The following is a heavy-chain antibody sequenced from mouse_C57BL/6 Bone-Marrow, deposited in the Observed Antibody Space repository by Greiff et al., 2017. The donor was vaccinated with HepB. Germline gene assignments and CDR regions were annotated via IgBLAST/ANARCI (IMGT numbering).Heavy chain of an antibody. D-gene: IGHD1-1*01. CDR1: GYSFTGYY. V-gene: IGHV1-31*01. CDR3: ARDYGSRPLFAY. Sequence: DVKLQESGPELVKPGASVKISCKASGYSFTGYYMHWVKQSHGNILDWIGYIYPYNGVSSYNQKFKGTATLTVDKSSSTAYMELRSLTSEDSAVYYCARDYGSRPLFAYWGQGTLVTVSA. J-gene: IGHJ3*01. CDR2: IYPYNGVS.